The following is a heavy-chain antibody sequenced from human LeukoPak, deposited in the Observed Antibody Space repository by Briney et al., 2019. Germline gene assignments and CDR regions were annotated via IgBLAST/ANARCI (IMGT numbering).Heavy chain of an antibody. Sequence: SETLSLTCTVSGGSISRYHWSWIRQPPGKGLEWIGYIYYSGITNYNPSLKSRVTISVDTSKNQFSLKLSSVTAADTAVYYCARDKKDDTYYYDSSGYSWDAFDIWGQGTMVTVSS. CDR3: ARDKKDDTYYYDSSGYSWDAFDI. D-gene: IGHD3-22*01. V-gene: IGHV4-59*01. CDR2: IYYSGIT. CDR1: GGSISRYH. J-gene: IGHJ3*02.